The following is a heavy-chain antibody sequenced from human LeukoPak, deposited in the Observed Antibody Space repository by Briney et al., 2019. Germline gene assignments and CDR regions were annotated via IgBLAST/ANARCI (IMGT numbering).Heavy chain of an antibody. V-gene: IGHV1-46*01. CDR3: AKSLRERREFIPTAGTLNRLFDY. Sequence: GASVKVSCKASGYTFTSYYMHWVRQAPGQGLEWMGIINPSGGSTSYAQKFQGRVTMTRDMSTSTVYMELSSLRSEDTAVYYCAKSLRERREFIPTAGTLNRLFDYWGRGTLVTVSS. CDR1: GYTFTSYY. J-gene: IGHJ4*02. D-gene: IGHD6-13*01. CDR2: INPSGGST.